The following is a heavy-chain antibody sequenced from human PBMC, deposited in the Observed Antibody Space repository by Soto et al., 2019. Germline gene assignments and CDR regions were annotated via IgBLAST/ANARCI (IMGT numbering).Heavy chain of an antibody. CDR3: ARGNQPPLAY. V-gene: IGHV4-34*01. Sequence: QVQLQQWGAGLLKPSETLSLTCAVYGGSFSGYYWSWIRQPPGKGLEWIGEINHSGSTNYNPSLKSRVTISVDTSKNQCSLKLSSVTAADTAVYYCARGNQPPLAYWGQGTLVTVSS. CDR1: GGSFSGYY. CDR2: INHSGST. D-gene: IGHD2-2*01. J-gene: IGHJ4*02.